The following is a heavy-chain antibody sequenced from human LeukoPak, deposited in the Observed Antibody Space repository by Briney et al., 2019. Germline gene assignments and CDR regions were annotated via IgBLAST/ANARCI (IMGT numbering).Heavy chain of an antibody. Sequence: SETLSLTCTVSGYSISSGYYWGWIRQPPGKGLKWIGSISHSGSTYYNPSLKSRVTISVDTSKNQFSLKLRSLTAAATAVYYCARLRRSRLAEFDYWGQGTLVTVSS. D-gene: IGHD3-3*02. V-gene: IGHV4-38-2*02. CDR3: ARLRRSRLAEFDY. CDR2: ISHSGST. J-gene: IGHJ4*02. CDR1: GYSISSGYY.